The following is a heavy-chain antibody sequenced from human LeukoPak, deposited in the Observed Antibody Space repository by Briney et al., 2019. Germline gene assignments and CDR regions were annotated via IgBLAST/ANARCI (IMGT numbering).Heavy chain of an antibody. CDR2: ISGSGITI. J-gene: IGHJ3*02. V-gene: IGHV3-48*03. CDR3: ARDPDYYDSSGYYGRTFDI. D-gene: IGHD3-22*01. CDR1: GFSFSSYE. Sequence: GGSLRLSCAASGFSFSSYEMNWVRQAPGKGLEWGSYISGSGITIRYADSVKGRFTISRDNARNSVYLQMKSLRAEDTAVYYCARDPDYYDSSGYYGRTFDIWGQGQWSPSLQ.